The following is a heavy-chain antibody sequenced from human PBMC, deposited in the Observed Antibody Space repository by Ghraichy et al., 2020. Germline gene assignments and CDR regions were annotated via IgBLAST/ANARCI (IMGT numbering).Heavy chain of an antibody. Sequence: SQTLSLTCTVSGGSISSYYWSWIRQPPGKGLEWIGYIYYSGSTKYNPSLKSRVTISVDTSKNQFSLKLSSVTAADTAVYYCARDQASGSYYNWFDPWGQGTLVTVS. D-gene: IGHD1-26*01. J-gene: IGHJ5*02. CDR3: ARDQASGSYYNWFDP. CDR2: IYYSGST. CDR1: GGSISSYY. V-gene: IGHV4-59*01.